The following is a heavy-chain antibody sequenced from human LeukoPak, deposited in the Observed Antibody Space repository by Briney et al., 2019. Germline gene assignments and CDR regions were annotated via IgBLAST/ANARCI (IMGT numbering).Heavy chain of an antibody. CDR3: AKESANYGSGGYYPFYYFDY. CDR1: GFTFCSFS. J-gene: IGHJ4*02. Sequence: GGSLRLSCAVSGFTFCSFSMNWARQAPGKGLEWVAVISYDGSNKYYADSVKGRFPISRDNSKNTLYLQMNSLRAEDTAVYYSAKESANYGSGGYYPFYYFDYWGQGTLVTVSS. D-gene: IGHD3-10*01. V-gene: IGHV3-30*18. CDR2: ISYDGSNK.